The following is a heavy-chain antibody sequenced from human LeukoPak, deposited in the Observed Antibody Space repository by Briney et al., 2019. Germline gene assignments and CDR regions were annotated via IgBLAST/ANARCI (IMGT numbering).Heavy chain of an antibody. CDR2: ISYDGSNK. D-gene: IGHD3-3*01. J-gene: IGHJ3*02. V-gene: IGHV3-30-3*01. Sequence: PGGSLRLSCAASGFTFSSYAMHRVRQAPGKGLEWVAVISYDGSNKYYADSVKGRFTISRDNAKNTLYLQMNSLRAEDTAVYYCARDPNPLRADYDFWSGYFSNPPGDAFDIWGQGTMVTVSS. CDR3: ARDPNPLRADYDFWSGYFSNPPGDAFDI. CDR1: GFTFSSYA.